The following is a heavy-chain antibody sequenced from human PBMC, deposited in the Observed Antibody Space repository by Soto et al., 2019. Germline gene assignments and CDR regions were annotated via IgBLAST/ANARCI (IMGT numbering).Heavy chain of an antibody. CDR1: GYTFTSYD. CDR2: ISAYNGDK. CDR3: AINFYTGSAYNEP. V-gene: IGHV1-18*04. J-gene: IGHJ5*02. Sequence: GASVKVACKASGYTFTSYDISWVRQAPGQGLEWMGWISAYNGDKKYAQKFQDRVTMTTDTSTNTAFINLANLRPEDTALYYCAINFYTGSAYNEPWGQGTLVTVSS. D-gene: IGHD2-8*02.